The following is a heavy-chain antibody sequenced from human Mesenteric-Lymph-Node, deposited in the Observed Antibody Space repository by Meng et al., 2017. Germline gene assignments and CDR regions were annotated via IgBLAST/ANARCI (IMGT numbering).Heavy chain of an antibody. D-gene: IGHD1-26*01. Sequence: EVQLVDSGGGLVQPGGSLTLSCAASGFTFSGSAIHWVRQASGKGLEWVGRVRDKANNYATSYAESVKGRFTISRDDSRNTAYLQMDSLKTEDTAVYYCGSGNYFDYWGQGTLVTVSS. CDR1: GFTFSGSA. CDR2: VRDKANNYAT. V-gene: IGHV3-73*01. J-gene: IGHJ4*02. CDR3: GSGNYFDY.